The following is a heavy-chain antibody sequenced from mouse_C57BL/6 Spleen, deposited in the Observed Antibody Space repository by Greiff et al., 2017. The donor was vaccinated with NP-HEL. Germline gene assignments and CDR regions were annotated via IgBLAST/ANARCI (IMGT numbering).Heavy chain of an antibody. J-gene: IGHJ4*01. CDR1: GYAFSSSW. Sequence: VQLQESGPELVKPGASVKISCKASGYAFSSSWMNWVKQRPGKGLEWIGRIYPGDGDTNYNGKFKGKATLTADKSSSTAYMQLSSLTSEDSAVYYCATRVYDGAMDYWGQGTSVTVSS. V-gene: IGHV1-82*01. CDR3: ATRVYDGAMDY. D-gene: IGHD2-12*01. CDR2: IYPGDGDT.